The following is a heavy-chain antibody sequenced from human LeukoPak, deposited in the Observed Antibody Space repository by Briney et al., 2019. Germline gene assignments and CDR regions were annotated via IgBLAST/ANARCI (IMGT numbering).Heavy chain of an antibody. D-gene: IGHD1-7*01. CDR2: IVPIFGTA. CDR1: GGTFSSYA. Sequence: ASVKVSCKASGGTFSSYAIGWVRQAPGQGLEWMGGIVPIFGTANYAQKFQGRVTITADESTSTAYMELSSLRSEDTAVYYCARATGTILNYYYYYGMDVWGQGTTVTVSS. V-gene: IGHV1-69*13. J-gene: IGHJ6*02. CDR3: ARATGTILNYYYYYGMDV.